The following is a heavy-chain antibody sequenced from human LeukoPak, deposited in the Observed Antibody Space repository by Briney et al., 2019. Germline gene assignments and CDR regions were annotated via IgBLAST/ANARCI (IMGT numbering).Heavy chain of an antibody. D-gene: IGHD6-19*01. CDR2: ISYDGSNK. V-gene: IGHV3-30-3*01. CDR3: AREGSGLDY. Sequence: GGSLRLSCAASGFTFRSHNMHWVRQAPGKGLEWVTIISYDGSNKLYADSVKGRFTISRDNSKNTLYLQMNSLRVEDTAVYYCAREGSGLDYWGQGTLVTVSS. CDR1: GFTFRSHN. J-gene: IGHJ4*02.